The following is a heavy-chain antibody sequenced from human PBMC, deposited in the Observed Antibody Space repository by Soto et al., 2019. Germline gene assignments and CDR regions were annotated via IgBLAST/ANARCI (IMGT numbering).Heavy chain of an antibody. CDR3: AKDLVVPAAKDYYYYGMDL. D-gene: IGHD2-2*01. J-gene: IGHJ6*02. Sequence: GGSLRLSCAASGFTFSSYGMHWVRQAPGKGLEWVAVISYDGSNKYYADSVKGRFTISRDNSKNTLYLQMNSLRAEDTAVYYCAKDLVVPAAKDYYYYGMDLWGQGTTVTVSS. CDR1: GFTFSSYG. V-gene: IGHV3-30*18. CDR2: ISYDGSNK.